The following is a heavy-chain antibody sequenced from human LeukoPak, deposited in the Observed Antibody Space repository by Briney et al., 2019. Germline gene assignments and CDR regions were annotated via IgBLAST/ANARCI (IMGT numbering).Heavy chain of an antibody. V-gene: IGHV5-51*01. CDR1: GYRFTSYW. CDR3: ARLGGRGYSGYDLVY. Sequence: GESLKISCKGSGYRFTSYWIGWVRQMPGKGLEWMGIIYPGDSDTRYSPSFQGQVTISADKSISTAYLQWSSLKASDTAMYYCARLGGRGYSGYDLVYWGQGTLVTVSS. CDR2: IYPGDSDT. J-gene: IGHJ4*02. D-gene: IGHD5-12*01.